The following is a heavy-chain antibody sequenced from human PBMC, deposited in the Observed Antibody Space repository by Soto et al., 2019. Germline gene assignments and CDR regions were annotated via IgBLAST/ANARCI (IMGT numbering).Heavy chain of an antibody. CDR1: GGTFSSYA. CDR3: AREGATMVRGVIVTFDY. CDR2: IIPIFGTA. D-gene: IGHD3-10*01. J-gene: IGHJ4*02. Sequence: SVKVSCKASGGTFSSYAISWVRQAPGQGLEWMGGIIPIFGTANYAQKFQGRVTITADESTSTAYMELSSLRSEDTAVYYCAREGATMVRGVIVTFDYWGQGTLVTVSS. V-gene: IGHV1-69*13.